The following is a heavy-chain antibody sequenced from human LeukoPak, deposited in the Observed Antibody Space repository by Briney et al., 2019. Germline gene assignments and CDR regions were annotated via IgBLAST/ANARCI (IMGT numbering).Heavy chain of an antibody. Sequence: GGSLRLSCAASGFTFSSYAMSWVRQAPGXGLEWVSAISGSGGSTYYADSVKGRFTISRDNSKNTLYLQMNSLRAEDTAVYYCAKMARVNIAARPGYFDYWGQGTLVTVSS. V-gene: IGHV3-23*01. CDR3: AKMARVNIAARPGYFDY. CDR2: ISGSGGST. J-gene: IGHJ4*02. D-gene: IGHD6-6*01. CDR1: GFTFSSYA.